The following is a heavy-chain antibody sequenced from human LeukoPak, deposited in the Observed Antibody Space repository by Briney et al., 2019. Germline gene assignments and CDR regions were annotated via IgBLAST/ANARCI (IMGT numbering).Heavy chain of an antibody. Sequence: GGSLRLSCAASGFTVSTNYMSWVRQAPGKGLEWVSVIYSGGSTYYADSVKGRFTISRDNSKNTLHLQMNSLRAEDTAVYFCAKDSITMIFLFLFDYWGQGALVTVSS. CDR3: AKDSITMIFLFLFDY. CDR2: IYSGGST. CDR1: GFTVSTNY. D-gene: IGHD3-22*01. V-gene: IGHV3-66*01. J-gene: IGHJ4*02.